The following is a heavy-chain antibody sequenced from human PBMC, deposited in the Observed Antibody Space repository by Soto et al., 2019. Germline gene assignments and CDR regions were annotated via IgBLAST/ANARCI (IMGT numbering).Heavy chain of an antibody. J-gene: IGHJ4*02. CDR1: GFTFSSYA. CDR2: ISGSGGST. Sequence: EVQLLESGGGLVQPGGSLRLSCAASGFTFSSYAMSWVRQAPGKGLEWVSAISGSGGSTYYADSVKGRFTISRDNSKNTLYLQMNSPRAEDTAVYYCAKDVRGLTFGGVIVIPVIDYWGQGTLVTVSS. CDR3: AKDVRGLTFGGVIVIPVIDY. D-gene: IGHD3-16*02. V-gene: IGHV3-23*01.